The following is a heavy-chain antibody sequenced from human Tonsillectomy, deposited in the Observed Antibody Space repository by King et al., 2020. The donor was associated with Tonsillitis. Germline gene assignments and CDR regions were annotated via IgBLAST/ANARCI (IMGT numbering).Heavy chain of an antibody. CDR2: ISYDGSNK. J-gene: IGHJ4*02. CDR1: GFTFSSYA. D-gene: IGHD3-3*01. CDR3: ARESATYDFWSGLDY. Sequence: VQLVESRGGVVQPGRSLRLSCAASGFTFSSYAIHWVRQAPGKGLEWVAFISYDGSNKYYADSVKGRFTISRDNSNYTLYLQMNSLRAEDTAVYFCARESATYDFWSGLDYWGQGTLVTVSS. V-gene: IGHV3-30-3*01.